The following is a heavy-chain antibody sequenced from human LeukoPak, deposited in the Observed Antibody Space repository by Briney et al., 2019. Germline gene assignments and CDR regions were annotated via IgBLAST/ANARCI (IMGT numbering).Heavy chain of an antibody. CDR1: GFTFSSYA. CDR3: AKSQTLEVSTGGFY. J-gene: IGHJ4*02. Sequence: GGSLRLSCAASGFTFSSYAMRWVPQAPGKGLEWVSAISGSGGSTYYADSVKGRFTISRDNSKNTLYLQMNSLRAEDTAVCYCAKSQTLEVSTGGFYWGQGTLVTVSS. V-gene: IGHV3-23*01. CDR2: ISGSGGST. D-gene: IGHD5/OR15-5a*01.